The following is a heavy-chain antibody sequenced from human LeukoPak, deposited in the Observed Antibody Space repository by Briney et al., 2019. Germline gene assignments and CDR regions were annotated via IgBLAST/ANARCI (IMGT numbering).Heavy chain of an antibody. CDR1: GFTFSSYG. CDR2: IRYDGSNK. Sequence: GGSLRLSCAASGFTFSSYGMHWVRQAPGKGLEWVAFIRYDGSNKYYADSVKGRFTISRDNSKNTLYLQMNSLRAEDTAVYYCAKDTDILTGYYHFDYWGQGTLVTVSS. V-gene: IGHV3-30*02. D-gene: IGHD3-9*01. CDR3: AKDTDILTGYYHFDY. J-gene: IGHJ4*02.